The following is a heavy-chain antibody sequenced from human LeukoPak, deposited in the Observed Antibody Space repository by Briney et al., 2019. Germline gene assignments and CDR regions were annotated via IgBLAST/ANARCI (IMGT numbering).Heavy chain of an antibody. D-gene: IGHD6-19*01. CDR1: GGSISSYY. Sequence: SETLSLTCTVSGGSISSYYWSWIRQPPGKGLEWIGYIYYSGSTNYNPSLKSRVTISVDTSENQFSLKLTSVTAADTAVYYCARGPQYTSGWTHFDYWGQGTLVTVSS. V-gene: IGHV4-59*12. CDR2: IYYSGST. J-gene: IGHJ4*02. CDR3: ARGPQYTSGWTHFDY.